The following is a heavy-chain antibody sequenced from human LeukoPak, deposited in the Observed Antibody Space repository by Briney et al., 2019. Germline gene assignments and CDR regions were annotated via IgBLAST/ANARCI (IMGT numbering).Heavy chain of an antibody. CDR2: IIPILGIA. Sequence: SVKVSCKASGGTFSSYAISWVRQAPGQGLEWMGRIIPILGIANYAQKFQGRVTITADKSTSTAYMELSSLRSEDTAVYYCARGPNYYDSSGYYRNWGHGTLVTVSS. CDR1: GGTFSSYA. J-gene: IGHJ4*01. V-gene: IGHV1-69*04. D-gene: IGHD3-22*01. CDR3: ARGPNYYDSSGYYRN.